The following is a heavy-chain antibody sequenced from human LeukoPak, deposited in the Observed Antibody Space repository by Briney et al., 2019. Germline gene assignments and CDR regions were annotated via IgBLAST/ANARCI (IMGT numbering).Heavy chain of an antibody. CDR2: IYSGGST. CDR1: GFTVSSNY. CDR3: ARGYYYDSSGYYYGVAFDI. D-gene: IGHD3-22*01. Sequence: GGSLRLSCAASGFTVSSNYMSWVRQAPGKGLEWVSVIYSGGSTYYADSVKGRFTISRHNSKNTLYLQMNSLRAEDTAVYYCARGYYYDSSGYYYGVAFDIWAKGQWSPSLQ. V-gene: IGHV3-53*04. J-gene: IGHJ3*02.